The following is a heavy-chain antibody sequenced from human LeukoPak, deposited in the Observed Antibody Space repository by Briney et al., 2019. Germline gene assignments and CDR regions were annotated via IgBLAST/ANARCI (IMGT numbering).Heavy chain of an antibody. D-gene: IGHD3-10*01. CDR2: IYYSGST. J-gene: IGHJ4*02. V-gene: IGHV4-30-4*01. Sequence: SETLSLTCTVSGGSISSGDYYWSWIRQPPGKGLEWIGYIYYSGSTYYNPSLKSRVTISVDTSKNQFSLKLSSVTAADTAVYYCASKTYYYGSGSLGYFDYWGQGTLVTVSS. CDR1: GGSISSGDYY. CDR3: ASKTYYYGSGSLGYFDY.